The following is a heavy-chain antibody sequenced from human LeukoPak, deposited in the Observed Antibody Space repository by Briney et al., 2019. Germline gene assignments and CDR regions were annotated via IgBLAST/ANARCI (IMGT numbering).Heavy chain of an antibody. Sequence: GGSLRLSCGASGFSLTTYAIGWVLQAPGKGLEWVSVIYSGGNTYYTDSVKGRFTISRDISKNTVYLQMNSLRVEDTAVYYCARHDWFDPWGRGTLVTVSS. J-gene: IGHJ5*02. CDR3: ARHDWFDP. CDR1: GFSLTTYA. CDR2: IYSGGNT. V-gene: IGHV3-66*04.